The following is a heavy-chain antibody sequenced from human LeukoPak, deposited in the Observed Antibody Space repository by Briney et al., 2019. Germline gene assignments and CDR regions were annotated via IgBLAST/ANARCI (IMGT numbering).Heavy chain of an antibody. J-gene: IGHJ4*02. Sequence: SETLSLTCTVSGGSISSYYWSWIRQPPGKGLEWIGYMLYSGSTNQNPSLRSRVTISVDTSKNQVSLKLSSVTAADTAVYYCARSDIWGSYRFLDYWGQGALVTVSS. CDR2: MLYSGST. D-gene: IGHD3-16*02. CDR1: GGSISSYY. CDR3: ARSDIWGSYRFLDY. V-gene: IGHV4-59*08.